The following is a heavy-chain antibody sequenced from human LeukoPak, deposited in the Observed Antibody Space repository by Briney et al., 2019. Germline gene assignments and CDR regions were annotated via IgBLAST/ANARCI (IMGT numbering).Heavy chain of an antibody. Sequence: GASVKVSCKASGYTFTSYDINWVRQATGQGLEWMGWMNPNSGNTGYAQKFQGRFTISRDNAKNSLFLQMNSLRAEDTAVYYCARVEGSQLPGRFGELLPGPPYYYYMDVWGKGTTVTISS. CDR2: MNPNSGNT. CDR3: ARVEGSQLPGRFGELLPGPPYYYYMDV. CDR1: GYTFTSYD. J-gene: IGHJ6*03. V-gene: IGHV1-8*01. D-gene: IGHD3-10*01.